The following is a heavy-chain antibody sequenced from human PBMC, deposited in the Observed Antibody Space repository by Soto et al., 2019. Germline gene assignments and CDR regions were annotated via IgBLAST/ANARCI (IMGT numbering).Heavy chain of an antibody. CDR2: ISGSGGNT. V-gene: IGHV3-23*01. J-gene: IGHJ4*02. CDR1: GFTFSSYT. Sequence: EVQLLESGGGLVQPGGSLRLSCAASGFTFSSYTMSWVRQAPGTGLEWVSTISGSGGNTYYADSVKGRFNISRDNSKNTLYLQMNALRAEDTAVYYCAKDLCAYSSGSCYFGYWGQGTLVTVSS. D-gene: IGHD6-19*01. CDR3: AKDLCAYSSGSCYFGY.